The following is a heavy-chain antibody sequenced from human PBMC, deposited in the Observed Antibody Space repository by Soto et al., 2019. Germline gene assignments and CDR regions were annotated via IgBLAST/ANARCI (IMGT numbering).Heavy chain of an antibody. V-gene: IGHV5-51*01. CDR2: IYPGDSDT. J-gene: IGHJ3*02. CDR3: ARTGGWLAFDI. Sequence: GEYLKISCKGSGYSCTSYWIGWVRQMPGKGLAWMGIIYPGDSDTRYSPSFQGQVTISADKSISTAYLQWSSLKASDTAMYYCARTGGWLAFDISGQGTMVTVSS. CDR1: GYSCTSYW. D-gene: IGHD6-19*01.